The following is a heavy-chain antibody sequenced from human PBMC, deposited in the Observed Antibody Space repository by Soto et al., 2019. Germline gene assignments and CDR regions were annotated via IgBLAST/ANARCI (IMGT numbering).Heavy chain of an antibody. Sequence: ASVKVSCTASGYTFTGYYMHWVRQAPGQGYEWMGIINPSGGSTTYAQKFQGRVTMTRDTSTTTVYMELSSLRSEDTAVYYCARYDYNGYYFDYWGQGTLVTVSS. CDR1: GYTFTGYY. CDR3: ARYDYNGYYFDY. J-gene: IGHJ4*02. V-gene: IGHV1-46*01. CDR2: INPSGGST. D-gene: IGHD4-4*01.